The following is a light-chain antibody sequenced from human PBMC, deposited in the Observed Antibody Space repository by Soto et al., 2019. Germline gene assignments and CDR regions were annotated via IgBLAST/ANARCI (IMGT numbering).Light chain of an antibody. J-gene: IGKJ2*01. V-gene: IGKV4-1*01. CDR3: QQYYSTPYT. CDR2: WAS. CDR1: RSLLYSSKTKNY. Sequence: DIVMTQSPDSLALSLGERATIKCKSSRSLLYSSKTKNYLAWYQHRPGQPPKLLFYWASTRESGVPDRFSGGGSGTDFTLTINSLQAEDVAGYYCQQYYSTPYTFGQGTKLEIK.